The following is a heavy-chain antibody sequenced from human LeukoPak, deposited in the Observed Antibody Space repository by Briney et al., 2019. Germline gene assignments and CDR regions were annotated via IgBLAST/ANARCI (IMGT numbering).Heavy chain of an antibody. CDR3: ARDAGYSGYLDY. V-gene: IGHV1-2*02. J-gene: IGHJ4*02. D-gene: IGHD5-12*01. Sequence: GASVKVSCKASGYTFTDYYMHWVRQAPGQGLEWMGWINPSSGGTNYAQKFQGRVTMTRDTSISTAYMELSRLRSDDTAVYYCARDAGYSGYLDYWGQGTLVTVSS. CDR2: INPSSGGT. CDR1: GYTFTDYY.